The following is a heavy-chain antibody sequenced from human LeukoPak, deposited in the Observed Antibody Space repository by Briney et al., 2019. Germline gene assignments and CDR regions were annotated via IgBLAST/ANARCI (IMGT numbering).Heavy chain of an antibody. V-gene: IGHV3-30*03. Sequence: GGSLRLSCAASGFTFSNYWMTWVRQAPAKGLEWVAVISNDGRSIYYADSVKGRFTISRDNSKNTLYLQVNSLRAEDTAVYSCAREACSGSCHSDYFDYWGLGTLVTVSS. J-gene: IGHJ4*02. D-gene: IGHD2-15*01. CDR1: GFTFSNYW. CDR2: ISNDGRSI. CDR3: AREACSGSCHSDYFDY.